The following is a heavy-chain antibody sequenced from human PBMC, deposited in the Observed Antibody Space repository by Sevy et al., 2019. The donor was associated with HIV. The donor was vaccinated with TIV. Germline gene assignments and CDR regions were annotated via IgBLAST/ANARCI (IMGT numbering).Heavy chain of an antibody. J-gene: IGHJ4*02. V-gene: IGHV3-21*01. CDR3: AAYYDFCSGSNLVDY. CDR1: GFTFSSYS. D-gene: IGHD3-3*01. Sequence: GGSLRLSCAASGFTFSSYSMNWVRQAPGKGLEWVSSISSSSSYIYYADSVKGRFTISRDNAKNSLYLQMNSLRAEDTAVYYCAAYYDFCSGSNLVDYWGQGTLVTVSS. CDR2: ISSSSSYI.